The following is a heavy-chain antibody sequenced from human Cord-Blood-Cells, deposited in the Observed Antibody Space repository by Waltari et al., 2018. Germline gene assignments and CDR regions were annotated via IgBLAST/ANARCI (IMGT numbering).Heavy chain of an antibody. CDR3: ASPGADYYDSSGYLYYFDY. D-gene: IGHD3-22*01. Sequence: QLQLHESGPSLVKPSETPSLTCTVSGGTIISINYYRAWYRQPPGQGLEWIGSIYYSGSTYYNPYPKSRVTISVDTSKNQFSLKLSSVTAADTAVYYCASPGADYYDSSGYLYYFDYWGQGTLVTVSS. CDR2: IYYSGST. CDR1: GGTIISINYY. V-gene: IGHV4-39*01. J-gene: IGHJ4*02.